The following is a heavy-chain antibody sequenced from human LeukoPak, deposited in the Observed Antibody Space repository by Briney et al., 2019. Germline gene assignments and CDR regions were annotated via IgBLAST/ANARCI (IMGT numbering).Heavy chain of an antibody. J-gene: IGHJ4*02. CDR2: IYYSGTT. D-gene: IGHD6-19*01. CDR1: GGSISSYY. CDR3: ARSIHFSGWYYDY. V-gene: IGHV4-59*01. Sequence: SETLSLTCTLSGGSISSYYWSWIRQPPGKGLEWIGFIYYSGTTNYNPSLKSRVTISVGTSRTQLSLKLSSVTAADTAVYYCARSIHFSGWYYDYWGQGTLVTVSS.